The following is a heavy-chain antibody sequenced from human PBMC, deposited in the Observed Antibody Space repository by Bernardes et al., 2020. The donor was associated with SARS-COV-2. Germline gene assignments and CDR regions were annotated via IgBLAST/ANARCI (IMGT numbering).Heavy chain of an antibody. CDR3: ARGQLWFDY. J-gene: IGHJ4*02. V-gene: IGHV4-59*01. CDR1: GCSISSYY. D-gene: IGHD5-18*01. Sequence: SETLSLTCTASGCSISSYYLSWIRQPPGKGLEWIGYIYYSGSTNYNPSLKSRVTISVDTSKNQFSLKLSSVTAADTAVYYCARGQLWFDYWGQGTLVTVSS. CDR2: IYYSGST.